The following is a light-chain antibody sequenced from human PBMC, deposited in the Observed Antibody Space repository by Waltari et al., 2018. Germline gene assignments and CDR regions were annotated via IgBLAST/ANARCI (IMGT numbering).Light chain of an antibody. CDR2: YES. J-gene: IGLJ3*02. CDR1: TIGRKS. CDR3: QVWDDVTDSGV. V-gene: IGLV3-21*04. Sequence: YVLTQPPSVSVAPGKTARLTGGGDTIGRKSVNGYQQKPGQAPVLVLFYESDRPSEIPERFSGSNSGNTATLTISWVEAGDEADYHCQVWDDVTDSGVFGGGTKLTVL.